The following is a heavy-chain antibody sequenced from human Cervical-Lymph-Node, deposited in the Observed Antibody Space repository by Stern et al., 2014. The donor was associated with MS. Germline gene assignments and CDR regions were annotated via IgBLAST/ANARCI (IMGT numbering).Heavy chain of an antibody. D-gene: IGHD4-17*01. CDR1: GFTFSRYA. V-gene: IGHV3-30*04. CDR3: ARDRLDGDYVYYYGLDV. Sequence: VQLGESGGGVVRPGRSLRLSCATSGFTFSRYAVLWVRQAPGKGLEWVAAISYDGSNKFYGDSVKGRFTISRDNSKNTLFLQMNNLRPEDSGVYHCARDRLDGDYVYYYGLDVWGQGTTVTVSS. CDR2: ISYDGSNK. J-gene: IGHJ6*02.